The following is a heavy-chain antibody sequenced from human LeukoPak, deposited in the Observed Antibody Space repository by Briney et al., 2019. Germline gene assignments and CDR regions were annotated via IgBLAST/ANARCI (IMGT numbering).Heavy chain of an antibody. J-gene: IGHJ4*02. D-gene: IGHD3-16*02. CDR1: GYTFTGYY. Sequence: GASVKVSCKASGYTFTGYYMHWVRQAPGQGLEWMGCINPNSGGTNYAQKLQGRVTMTTDTSTSTAYMELRSLRSDDTAVYYCARVRTFGGVIVWDYFDYWGQGTLVTVSS. CDR2: INPNSGGT. V-gene: IGHV1-2*02. CDR3: ARVRTFGGVIVWDYFDY.